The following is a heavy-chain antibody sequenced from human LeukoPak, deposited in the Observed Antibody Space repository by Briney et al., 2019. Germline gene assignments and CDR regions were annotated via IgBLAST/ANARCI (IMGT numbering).Heavy chain of an antibody. CDR3: VKGKGIAVTSLDY. J-gene: IGHJ4*02. CDR1: GFIFSNYA. CDR2: ISSNGGST. V-gene: IGHV3-64D*06. Sequence: SGGSLRLSCSASGFIFSNYAMHWVRQAPGKGLEYVSAISSNGGSTYYADSVKGRFTISRGNSKNTLYLQMSSLRAEDTAVYYCVKGKGIAVTSLDYWGQGTLVTVSS. D-gene: IGHD6-19*01.